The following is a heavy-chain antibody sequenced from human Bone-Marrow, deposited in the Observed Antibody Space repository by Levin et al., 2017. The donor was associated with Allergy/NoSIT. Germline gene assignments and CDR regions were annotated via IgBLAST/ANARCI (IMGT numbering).Heavy chain of an antibody. J-gene: IGHJ6*03. CDR3: ARDRLASLYYYSMDV. Sequence: SQTLSLTCSVSGGSISSGRYYFTWVRQSAGKGLEWIGRIYTTGSTNYNPSLESRATISRDTFKKEVYLTLSSVTAADTAVYYCARDRLASLYYYSMDVWGRGTTVIVSS. CDR2: IYTTGST. CDR1: GGSISSGRYY. V-gene: IGHV4-61*02.